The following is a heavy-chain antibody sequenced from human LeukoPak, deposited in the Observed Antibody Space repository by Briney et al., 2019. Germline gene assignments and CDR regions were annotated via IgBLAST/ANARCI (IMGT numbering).Heavy chain of an antibody. D-gene: IGHD6-19*01. V-gene: IGHV3-48*03. Sequence: PGGSLRLSCAASGFTFSRYEMNWVRQAPGQGLEWLSYISGSGRTIFYGDSVKGRFTISRDNANNSLYLQINSLRAEDTALYYCARVALDSSGDNYGQGAFDYWGQGTLVSVSS. J-gene: IGHJ4*02. CDR2: ISGSGRTI. CDR1: GFTFSRYE. CDR3: ARVALDSSGDNYGQGAFDY.